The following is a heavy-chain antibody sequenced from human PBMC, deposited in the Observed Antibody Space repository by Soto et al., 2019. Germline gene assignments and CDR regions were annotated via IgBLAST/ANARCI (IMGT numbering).Heavy chain of an antibody. J-gene: IGHJ4*02. CDR1: GGSISSYH. V-gene: IGHV4-59*01. CDR2: ISYTGST. Sequence: QVQLQESGPGLVKPSETLSLTCSVSGGSISSYHWSWIRQPPGKGLQWIGYISYTGSTNYNPSLKGRVTISLGTSRNQFSLKLRSVTAADTAVYYCARAVEMATLFDYWGQGTLVTVSS. CDR3: ARAVEMATLFDY. D-gene: IGHD5-12*01.